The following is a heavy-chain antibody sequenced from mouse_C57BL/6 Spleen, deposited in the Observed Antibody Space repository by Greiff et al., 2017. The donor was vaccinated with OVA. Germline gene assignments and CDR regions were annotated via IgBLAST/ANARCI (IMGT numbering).Heavy chain of an antibody. CDR3: ARRRYYGSSYDAMDY. D-gene: IGHD1-1*01. CDR2: IWSGGST. CDR1: GFSLTSYG. V-gene: IGHV2-2*01. J-gene: IGHJ4*01. Sequence: QVQLKESGPGLVQPSQSLSITCTVSGFSLTSYGVHWVRQSPGKGLEWLGVIWSGGSTDYNAAFISRLSISKDNSKSQVFFKMNSLQADDTAIYYGARRRYYGSSYDAMDYWGQGTSVTVSS.